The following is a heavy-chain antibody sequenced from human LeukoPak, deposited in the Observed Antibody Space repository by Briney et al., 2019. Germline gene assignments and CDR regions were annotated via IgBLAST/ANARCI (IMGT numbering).Heavy chain of an antibody. V-gene: IGHV1-69*13. D-gene: IGHD2-2*01. CDR3: ARVVTPRYCSTPSCYWKGWFDP. Sequence: GASVKVSCKASGGTFSRYAMSWVRQAPGQGLEWMGGIIPIFGTASFAQKFQARVTITADESTGTAYMELSSLRSEDTAVYYCARVVTPRYCSTPSCYWKGWFDPWGQGTLVTVSS. CDR2: IIPIFGTA. J-gene: IGHJ5*02. CDR1: GGTFSRYA.